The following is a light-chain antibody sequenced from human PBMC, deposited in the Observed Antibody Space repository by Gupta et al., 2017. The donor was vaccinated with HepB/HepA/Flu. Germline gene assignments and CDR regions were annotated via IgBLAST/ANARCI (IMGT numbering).Light chain of an antibody. CDR1: QSISSY. J-gene: IGKJ2*04. CDR3: QQSYSTPCS. CDR2: AAS. V-gene: IGKV1-39*01. Sequence: DIKMPQPPSSLSASVGDRVTITCRASQSISSYLNWYQQKPGKAPKLLIYAASSLQSGVPSRFSGSGSGTDFTLTISSLQPEDFATYYCQQSYSTPCSFGQGTKLEIK.